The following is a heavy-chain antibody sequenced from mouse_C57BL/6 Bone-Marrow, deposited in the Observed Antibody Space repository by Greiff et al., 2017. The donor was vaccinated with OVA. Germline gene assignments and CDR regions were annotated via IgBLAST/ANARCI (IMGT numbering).Heavy chain of an antibody. D-gene: IGHD2-1*01. V-gene: IGHV5-2*03. CDR3: ASLGNYYAMDY. Sequence: EVKLVESGGGLVQPGESLKLSCESNEYEFPSHDMSWVRKTPEKRLELVAAINSDGGSTYYPDTMERRFIISRDNTKKTLYLQMSSLRSEDTAVYYCASLGNYYAMDYWGQGTSVTVSS. CDR1: EYEFPSHD. CDR2: INSDGGST. J-gene: IGHJ4*01.